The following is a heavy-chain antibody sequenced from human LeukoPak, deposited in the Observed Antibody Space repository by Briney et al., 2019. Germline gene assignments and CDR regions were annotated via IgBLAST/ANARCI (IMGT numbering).Heavy chain of an antibody. V-gene: IGHV3-48*02. D-gene: IGHD4-23*01. J-gene: IGHJ4*02. CDR3: ARHDYGGNSGDY. Sequence: GGSLRLSCAASGFTFSRYGMNWVRHAPGKGLEWVSYIGDSITTIYYAESVKGRFTISRDNAKNSLFLQMNSLRHDDTAVYYCARHDYGGNSGDYWGQGTLVTVSS. CDR1: GFTFSRYG. CDR2: IGDSITTI.